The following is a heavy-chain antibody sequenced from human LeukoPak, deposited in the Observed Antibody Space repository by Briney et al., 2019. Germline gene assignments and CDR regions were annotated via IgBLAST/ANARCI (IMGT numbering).Heavy chain of an antibody. CDR1: GFTVSSYV. CDR3: AKDGVLDY. V-gene: IGHV3-30*02. D-gene: IGHD2-8*01. Sequence: GGSLRLSCAASGFTVSSYVMHWVRQAPCKGLEWVAVIWYDGSNKYYADSVKGRFTISRDNSKNTLYLQMNSLRAEDTAVYYWAKDGVLDYWGQGTLVTVSS. CDR2: IWYDGSNK. J-gene: IGHJ4*02.